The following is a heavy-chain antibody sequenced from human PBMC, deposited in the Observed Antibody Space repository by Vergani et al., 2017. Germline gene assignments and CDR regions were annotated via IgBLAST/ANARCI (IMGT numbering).Heavy chain of an antibody. D-gene: IGHD2-15*01. CDR1: GFTFISYS. J-gene: IGHJ5*02. CDR3: AREGGYCSGGSCYSNWFDP. V-gene: IGHV3-21*01. CDR2: ISSSSSYI. Sequence: EVQLVESGGGLVKPGGSLRLSCAASGFTFISYSMNWVRQAPGKGLEWVSSISSSSSYIYYADSVKGRFTISRDNAKNSLYLQMKSLRAEDTAVYYCAREGGYCSGGSCYSNWFDPWGQGTLVTVSS.